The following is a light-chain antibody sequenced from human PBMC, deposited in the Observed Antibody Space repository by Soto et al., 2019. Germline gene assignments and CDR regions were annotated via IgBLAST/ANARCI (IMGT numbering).Light chain of an antibody. CDR2: GAS. CDR1: QSIRHY. V-gene: IGKV1-5*01. J-gene: IGKJ4*01. Sequence: DIQMTQSPPTLSASVGDRVTITCRASQSIRHYLAWYQQMPGKAPKLLIYGASTLQSGVPSRFSGSGSGTEFTLTISSLQPEDFAVYYCQQYGSSPLTFGGGTKVEIK. CDR3: QQYGSSPLT.